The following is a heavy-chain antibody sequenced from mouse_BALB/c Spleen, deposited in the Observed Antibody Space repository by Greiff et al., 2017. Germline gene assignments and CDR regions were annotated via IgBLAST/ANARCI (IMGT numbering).Heavy chain of an antibody. D-gene: IGHD1-2*01. V-gene: IGHV5-6-5*01. CDR1: GFTFSSYA. J-gene: IGHJ2*01. CDR2: ISSGGST. Sequence: EVKVVESGGGLVKPGGSLKLSCAASGFTFSSYAMSWVRQTPEKRLEWVASISSGGSTYYPDSVKGRFTISRDNARNILYLQMSSLRSEDTAMYYCARGGTTAPFDYWGQGTTLTVS. CDR3: ARGGTTAPFDY.